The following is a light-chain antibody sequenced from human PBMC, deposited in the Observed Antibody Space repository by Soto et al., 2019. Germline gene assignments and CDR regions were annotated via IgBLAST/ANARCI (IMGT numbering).Light chain of an antibody. CDR2: WAY. CDR1: QSVLYSSNNKNC. J-gene: IGKJ1*01. CDR3: QTYCVRPWT. Sequence: DIVMTQSPDSLAVSLGERATINCESSQSVLYSSNNKNCLAWYQQKPGQPPKLLIYWAYIRESGVPDRFSGGGSGTDFTLTISGLQAEDVAVYYCQTYCVRPWTFGQGTKVEIK. V-gene: IGKV4-1*01.